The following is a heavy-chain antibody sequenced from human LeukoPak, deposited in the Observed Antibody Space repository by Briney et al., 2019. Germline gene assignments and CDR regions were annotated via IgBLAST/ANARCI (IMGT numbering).Heavy chain of an antibody. D-gene: IGHD3-22*01. J-gene: IGHJ4*02. V-gene: IGHV3-21*01. CDR3: ARDKRLRRYYDSSGYYPLFDY. CDR1: GFTFSSYS. CDR2: ISSSSSYI. Sequence: GGSLRLSCAASGFTFSSYSMNWVRQAPGKGLEWVSSISSSSSYIYYADSVKGRFTISRDNAKNSLYLQMNSLRAEDTAVYYCARDKRLRRYYDSSGYYPLFDYWGQGTLVTVSS.